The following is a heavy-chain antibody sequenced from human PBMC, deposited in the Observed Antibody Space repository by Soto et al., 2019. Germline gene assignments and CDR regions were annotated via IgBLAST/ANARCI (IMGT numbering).Heavy chain of an antibody. D-gene: IGHD1-26*01. J-gene: IGHJ1*01. Sequence: PVESLKISCKASGYSFTKYWIGCVRQMPEQGLEWLEIIHLGHFAIRHSPSFHVQVTIPADKSINPADLQWSSLKASDTAMYYCASLIVGAINFQYWGQGTLVTVSS. CDR1: GYSFTKYW. V-gene: IGHV5-51*01. CDR3: ASLIVGAINFQY. CDR2: IHLGHFAI.